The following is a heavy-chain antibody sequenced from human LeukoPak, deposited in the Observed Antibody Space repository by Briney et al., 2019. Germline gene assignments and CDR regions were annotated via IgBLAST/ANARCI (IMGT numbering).Heavy chain of an antibody. CDR3: ARRWNYDYVWGSYRLVSWFDP. D-gene: IGHD3-16*02. CDR1: GGSFSGYY. CDR2: INHSGST. V-gene: IGHV4-34*01. Sequence: SETLSLTCAVYGGSFSGYYWSWIRQPPGKGLEWIGEINHSGSTNYNPSLKSRVTISVDTSKNQFSLKLSSVTAADTAVYYCARRWNYDYVWGSYRLVSWFDPWGQGTLVTVSS. J-gene: IGHJ5*02.